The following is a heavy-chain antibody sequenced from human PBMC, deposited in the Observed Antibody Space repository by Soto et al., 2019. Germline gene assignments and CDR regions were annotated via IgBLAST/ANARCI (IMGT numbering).Heavy chain of an antibody. CDR3: ARIREVPGYYGMDV. Sequence: SGPTLVNPTQTLTLTCTFSGFSLSTSGMCVSWIRQPPGKALEWLALIDWDDDKYYSTSLKTRLTISKDTSKNQVVLTMTNMDPVDTATYYCARIREVPGYYGMDVWGQGTTVTVSS. CDR2: IDWDDDK. V-gene: IGHV2-70*01. J-gene: IGHJ6*02. CDR1: GFSLSTSGMC.